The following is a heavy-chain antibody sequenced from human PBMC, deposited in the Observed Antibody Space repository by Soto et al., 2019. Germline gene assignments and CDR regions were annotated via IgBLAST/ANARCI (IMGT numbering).Heavy chain of an antibody. CDR3: AKDYTIFGVVPNYGMDV. CDR1: GFTFSSYG. J-gene: IGHJ6*02. CDR2: ISYDGGNK. D-gene: IGHD3-3*01. Sequence: PGGSLRLSCAASGFTFSSYGMHWARQAPGKGLEWVAVISYDGGNKYYADSVKGRFTISRDNSKNTLYLQMNSLRAEDTAVYYCAKDYTIFGVVPNYGMDVWGQGT. V-gene: IGHV3-30*18.